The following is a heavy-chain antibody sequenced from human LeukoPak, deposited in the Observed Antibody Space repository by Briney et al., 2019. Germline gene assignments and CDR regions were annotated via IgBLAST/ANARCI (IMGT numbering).Heavy chain of an antibody. J-gene: IGHJ4*02. CDR2: ISGSGGST. CDR3: AKRRSSWYVDRDY. CDR1: GFTLSAYG. Sequence: GGSLRLSCAASGFTLSAYGMSWVRQAPGKGLEWVSAISGSGGSTYYADSVKGRFTISRDNSKNTLYLQMNSLRAEDTAVYYCAKRRSSWYVDRDYWGQGTLVTVSS. V-gene: IGHV3-23*01. D-gene: IGHD6-13*01.